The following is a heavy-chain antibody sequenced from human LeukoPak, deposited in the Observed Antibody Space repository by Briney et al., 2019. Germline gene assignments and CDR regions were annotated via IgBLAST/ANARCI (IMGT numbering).Heavy chain of an antibody. D-gene: IGHD3-3*01. V-gene: IGHV3-53*01. CDR3: ARVGITLFGVVIL. CDR2: LYSGGNT. J-gene: IGHJ4*02. CDR1: GFTVSSNY. Sequence: PGGSLRLSCAVSGFTVSSNYMSWVRQAPGKGLEWVSILYSGGNTYYADSVKGRFIISRDNSNNTLYLQMNSLRTEDTAVYYCARVGITLFGVVILWGQGTLVTVSS.